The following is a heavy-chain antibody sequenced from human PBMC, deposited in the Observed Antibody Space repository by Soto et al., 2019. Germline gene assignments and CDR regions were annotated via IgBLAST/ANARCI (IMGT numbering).Heavy chain of an antibody. CDR1: GGSISSSRYY. CDR2: IHYSGST. CDR3: ARDILTTYSVYYGLDV. J-gene: IGHJ6*02. Sequence: SETLSLTCTVSGGSISSSRYYWGWIRQPPGKGLEWIASIHYSGSTYYNPSFKSRVTISVDTSKNQFSLKLSSVTATDTAVYYCARDILTTYSVYYGLDVWGQGTTVTSP. D-gene: IGHD3-9*01. V-gene: IGHV4-39*01.